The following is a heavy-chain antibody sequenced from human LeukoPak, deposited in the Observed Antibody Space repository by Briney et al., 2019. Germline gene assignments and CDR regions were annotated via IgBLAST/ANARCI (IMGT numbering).Heavy chain of an antibody. Sequence: GESLKISCKGSGYSFTTYWIGWVRQMPGKGLEWMGIIYPGDSDTRYSPSFQGQVTISADKPISTAYLQWSSLKASDTAIYYCARRSCSGSICYDYWGQGTLVTVSS. CDR2: IYPGDSDT. CDR1: GYSFTTYW. CDR3: ARRSCSGSICYDY. D-gene: IGHD2-15*01. V-gene: IGHV5-51*01. J-gene: IGHJ4*02.